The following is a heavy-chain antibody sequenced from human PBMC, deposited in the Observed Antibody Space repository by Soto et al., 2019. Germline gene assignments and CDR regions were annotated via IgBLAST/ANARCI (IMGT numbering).Heavy chain of an antibody. CDR3: ARVFQSGIAVAGRSDWFDT. V-gene: IGHV4-59*12. Sequence: PGKGLKWIGYINYSGSTNYNPSLKSRVTISVDTSKNQFSLKLSSVTAADTAVYYCARVFQSGIAVAGRSDWFDTRGQRTLVSVSS. D-gene: IGHD6-19*01. CDR2: INYSGST. J-gene: IGHJ5*02.